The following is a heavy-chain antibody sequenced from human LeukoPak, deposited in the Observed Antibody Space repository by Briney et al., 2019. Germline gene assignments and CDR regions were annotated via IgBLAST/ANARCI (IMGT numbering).Heavy chain of an antibody. Sequence: SGTLSLTCAVSGGSISSSNWWSWVRQPPGKGLEWIGEIYHSGSTNYNPSLKSRVTISVDKSKNQFSLKLSSVTAADTAVYYCASSYGSGSYYFDYWGQGTLVTVPS. J-gene: IGHJ4*02. CDR3: ASSYGSGSYYFDY. V-gene: IGHV4-4*02. CDR1: GGSISSSNW. D-gene: IGHD3-10*01. CDR2: IYHSGST.